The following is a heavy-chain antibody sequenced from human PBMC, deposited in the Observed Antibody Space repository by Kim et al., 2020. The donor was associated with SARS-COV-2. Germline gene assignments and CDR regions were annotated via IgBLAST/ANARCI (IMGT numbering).Heavy chain of an antibody. V-gene: IGHV3-48*03. D-gene: IGHD1-26*01. CDR2: TM. J-gene: IGHJ4*02. CDR3: ARIVGAHFDY. Sequence: TMYYADSVKGRFTISRDNAKNSLYLQMNSLRAEDTAVYYCARIVGAHFDYWGQGTLVTVSS.